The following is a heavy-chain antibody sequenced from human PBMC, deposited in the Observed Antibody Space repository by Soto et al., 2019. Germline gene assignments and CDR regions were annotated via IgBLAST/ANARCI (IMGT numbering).Heavy chain of an antibody. V-gene: IGHV3-23*01. CDR3: AKDQDYPWDY. CDR2: INGSGGIT. CDR1: GFTFSSYA. J-gene: IGHJ4*02. Sequence: EVQLLDSGGGLVQPGGSLRLSCAASGFTFSSYAMSWVRQAPGKGLEWVSTINGSGGITYYADSVKGRFTISRDNSKNTLYLQMNSLRAEDKAVYYCAKDQDYPWDYWVQGTLVTVSS. D-gene: IGHD4-17*01.